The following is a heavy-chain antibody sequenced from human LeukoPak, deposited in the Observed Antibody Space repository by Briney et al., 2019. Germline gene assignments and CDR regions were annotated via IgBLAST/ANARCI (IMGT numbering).Heavy chain of an antibody. V-gene: IGHV3-74*03. J-gene: IGHJ4*02. CDR2: ISSDGSST. CDR3: AGDQRVTGRPDIDY. Sequence: GGSLRLSCAASGFTFRNHWMHWVRQTPGKGLLWVSRISSDGSSTTYADSVKGRFTISRDNAKNTLYLQMNNLRAEDTAMYYCAGDQRVTGRPDIDYWGQGTLVIVSS. D-gene: IGHD6-6*01. CDR1: GFTFRNHW.